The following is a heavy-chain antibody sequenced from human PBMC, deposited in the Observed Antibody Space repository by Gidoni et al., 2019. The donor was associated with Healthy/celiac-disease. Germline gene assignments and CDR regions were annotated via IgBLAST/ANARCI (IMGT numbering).Heavy chain of an antibody. D-gene: IGHD2-2*01. CDR2: IRVSGGST. V-gene: IGHV3-23*01. CDR3: AKDPDIVVVPAAMYMDV. Sequence: EVQLLESGGGLVQPGGSLRLSCAASGFTFSSYAMSWVRQAPGKGLEWVSAIRVSGGSTYYADSVKGRFTISRDNSKNTLYLQMNSLRAEDTAVYYCAKDPDIVVVPAAMYMDVWGKGTTVTVSS. CDR1: GFTFSSYA. J-gene: IGHJ6*03.